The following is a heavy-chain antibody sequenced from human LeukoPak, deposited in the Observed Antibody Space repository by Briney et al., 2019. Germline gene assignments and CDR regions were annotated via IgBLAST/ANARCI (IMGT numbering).Heavy chain of an antibody. CDR1: GFTFSSYA. V-gene: IGHV3-21*01. J-gene: IGHJ4*01. CDR3: ARDLRWEQTPSNPDF. Sequence: GGSLRLSCAASGFTFSSYAMSWVRQTPGKGLEWVSSISSSSGYINYADSVKGRFTVSRDNAKNSLYLQMNSLRAEDTAVYYCARDLRWEQTPSNPDFWGQEPWSPSSQ. D-gene: IGHD1-26*01. CDR2: ISSSSGYI.